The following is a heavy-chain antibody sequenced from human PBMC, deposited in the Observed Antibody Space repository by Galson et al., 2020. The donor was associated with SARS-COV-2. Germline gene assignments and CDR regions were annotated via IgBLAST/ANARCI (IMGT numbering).Heavy chain of an antibody. CDR3: ARLTYYFCSRGYFGGYDFDT. CDR1: GFSLSTSGVG. D-gene: IGHD3-22*01. J-gene: IGHJ4*02. V-gene: IGHV2-5*01. CDR2: IYWNDNK. Sequence: ESGPTLAKPTQTLTLTCTFSGFSLSTSGVGVGWIRQPPGKALEWLTLIYWNDNKRYSPSLKSRLTITKDTSKNQVVLTMTNVDPVDTATYYCARLTYYFCSRGYFGGYDFDTWGQGTLVTVSS.